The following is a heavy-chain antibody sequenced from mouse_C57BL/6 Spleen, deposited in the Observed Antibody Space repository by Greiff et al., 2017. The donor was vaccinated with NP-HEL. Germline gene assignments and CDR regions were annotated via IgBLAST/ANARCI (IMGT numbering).Heavy chain of an antibody. CDR3: ARGAQATPFAY. Sequence: VQLQQSGPELVKPGASVKIPCKASGYTFTDYNMDWVKQSHGKSLEWIGDINPNNGGTIYNQKFKGKATLTVDKSSSTAYMELRSLTSEDTAVYYCARGAQATPFAYWGQGTLVTVSA. V-gene: IGHV1-18*01. D-gene: IGHD3-2*02. CDR2: INPNNGGT. J-gene: IGHJ3*01. CDR1: GYTFTDYN.